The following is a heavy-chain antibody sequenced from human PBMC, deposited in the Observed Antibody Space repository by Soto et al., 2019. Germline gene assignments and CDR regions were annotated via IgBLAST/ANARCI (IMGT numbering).Heavy chain of an antibody. CDR3: ARGPIAARQQYFDY. V-gene: IGHV4-31*03. CDR2: IYYSGST. D-gene: IGHD6-6*01. Sequence: QVQLQESGPGLVKPSQTLSLTCTVSGGSISSGGYYWSWIRQHPGKGMEWIGYIYYSGSTYYNPSLKNRVTISVDTSKDQFSLKLSSVTAADTAVYYCARGPIAARQQYFDYWGQGTLVTVST. J-gene: IGHJ4*02. CDR1: GGSISSGGYY.